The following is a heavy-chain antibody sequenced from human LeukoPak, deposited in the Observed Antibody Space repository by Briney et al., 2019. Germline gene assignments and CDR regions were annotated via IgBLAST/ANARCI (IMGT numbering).Heavy chain of an antibody. CDR3: ARDLSGIKGYFDY. CDR2: INPNSGGT. V-gene: IGHV1-2*02. Sequence: ASVKVSCKASGYTFTGYYMHWVRQAPGRGLEWMGWINPNSGGTNYAQKFQGRVTMTRDTSISTAYMELSRLRSDDTAVYYCARDLSGIKGYFDYWGQGPLVTVSS. J-gene: IGHJ4*02. D-gene: IGHD1-26*01. CDR1: GYTFTGYY.